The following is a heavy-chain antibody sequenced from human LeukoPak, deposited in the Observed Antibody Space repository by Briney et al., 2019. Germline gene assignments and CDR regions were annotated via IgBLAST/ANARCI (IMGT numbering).Heavy chain of an antibody. CDR2: IRYDGSNK. CDR3: ARGLDDYYGSGSYYNVGNWFDP. Sequence: GGSLRLSCAASGFTFSSYGMHWVRQAPGKGLEWVAFIRYDGSNKYYADSVKGRFTISRDSAKNSLYLQMNSLRAEDTAVYYCARGLDDYYGSGSYYNVGNWFDPWGQGTLVTVSS. V-gene: IGHV3-30*02. J-gene: IGHJ5*02. CDR1: GFTFSSYG. D-gene: IGHD3-10*01.